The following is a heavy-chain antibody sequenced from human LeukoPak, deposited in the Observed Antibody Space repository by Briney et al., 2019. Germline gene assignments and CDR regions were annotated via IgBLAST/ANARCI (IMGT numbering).Heavy chain of an antibody. CDR1: GYTFTSHD. CDR2: INPNSGDT. J-gene: IGHJ4*02. Sequence: ASVKVSCKTSGYTFTSHDINWVRQATGQGLEWMGWINPNSGDTGYAQKFQVRVTMTRNTSIGKDYMYLSSLRSEDTAVYYCSRGPGLRCSGGSCYFDSWGQGSLLTVSS. D-gene: IGHD2-15*01. V-gene: IGHV1-8*01. CDR3: SRGPGLRCSGGSCYFDS.